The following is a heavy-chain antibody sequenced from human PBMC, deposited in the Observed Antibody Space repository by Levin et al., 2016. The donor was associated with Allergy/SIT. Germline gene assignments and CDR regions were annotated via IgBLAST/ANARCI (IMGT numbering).Heavy chain of an antibody. V-gene: IGHV5-51*01. D-gene: IGHD3-10*01. Sequence: VRQMPGKGLEWMGIIYPGDSDTRYSPSFQGQVTISADKSISTAYLQWSSLKASDTAMYYCARTLRVRGVRYGMDVWGQGTTVTVSS. J-gene: IGHJ6*02. CDR3: ARTLRVRGVRYGMDV. CDR2: IYPGDSDT.